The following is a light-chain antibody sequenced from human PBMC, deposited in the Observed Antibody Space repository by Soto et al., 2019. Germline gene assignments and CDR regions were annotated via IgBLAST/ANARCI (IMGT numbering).Light chain of an antibody. J-gene: IGLJ2*01. Sequence: QSALTQAASGSGSPGQSITISCTGTSSDVGGYNYVSWYQQHPGKAPKLMIYDVSNRPSGVSNRFSGSKSGNTASLTISGLQADDEADYYCSSHTSSSTVVFGGGTKLTVL. CDR3: SSHTSSSTVV. V-gene: IGLV2-14*01. CDR2: DVS. CDR1: SSDVGGYNY.